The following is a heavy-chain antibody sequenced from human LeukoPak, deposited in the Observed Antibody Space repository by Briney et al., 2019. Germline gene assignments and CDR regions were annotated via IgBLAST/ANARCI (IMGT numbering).Heavy chain of an antibody. CDR2: INPSSGST. CDR3: ARESSTAVVILDPYYFDS. V-gene: IGHV1-46*01. Sequence: ASVKVSCKASGYGFTSHYMHWLRPAPGQGLEWMAIINPSSGSTSFAQKFQGRLSMTRDTSTSTVYMELRSLRSEDTAVYYCARESSTAVVILDPYYFDSWGQGTLVTVSS. CDR1: GYGFTSHY. D-gene: IGHD3-22*01. J-gene: IGHJ4*02.